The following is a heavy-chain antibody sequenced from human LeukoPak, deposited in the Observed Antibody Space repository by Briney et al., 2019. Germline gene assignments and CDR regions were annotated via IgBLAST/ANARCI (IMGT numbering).Heavy chain of an antibody. D-gene: IGHD3-16*01. V-gene: IGHV3-7*01. CDR1: GFTFSGYW. Sequence: PGGSLRLSCAASGFTFSGYWMNWVRQAPGKGLEWVANIKGDGGEKDYVDSVKGRFTISRDNSKNSLYLQMNSLRAADTAVYYCARDYGRGLGENAFDIWGQGTVVTVSS. J-gene: IGHJ3*02. CDR3: ARDYGRGLGENAFDI. CDR2: IKGDGGEK.